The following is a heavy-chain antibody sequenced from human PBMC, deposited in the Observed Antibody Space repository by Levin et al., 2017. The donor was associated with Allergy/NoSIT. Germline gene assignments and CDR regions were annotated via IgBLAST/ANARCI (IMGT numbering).Heavy chain of an antibody. Sequence: SGGSLRLSCAASGFTFSSYEMNWVRQAPGKGLEWVSYISSSGSTIYYADSVKGRFTISRDNAKNSLYLQMNSLRAEDTAVYYCARELSGWATFDYWGQGTLVTVSS. CDR1: GFTFSSYE. CDR2: ISSSGSTI. V-gene: IGHV3-48*03. J-gene: IGHJ4*02. CDR3: ARELSGWATFDY. D-gene: IGHD6-19*01.